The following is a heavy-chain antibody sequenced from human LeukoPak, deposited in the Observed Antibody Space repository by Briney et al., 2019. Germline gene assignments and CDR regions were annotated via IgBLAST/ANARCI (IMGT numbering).Heavy chain of an antibody. CDR1: GGTFSSYA. CDR2: IIPIFGTA. CDR3: ARPFNYYGSGSYYKPLDY. J-gene: IGHJ4*02. D-gene: IGHD3-10*01. V-gene: IGHV1-69*13. Sequence: SVKVSCKASGGTFSSYAISWVRQAPGQGLEWMAGIIPIFGTANYAQKFQGRVTITADESTSTAYMELSSLRSEDTAVYYCARPFNYYGSGSYYKPLDYWGQGTLVTVSS.